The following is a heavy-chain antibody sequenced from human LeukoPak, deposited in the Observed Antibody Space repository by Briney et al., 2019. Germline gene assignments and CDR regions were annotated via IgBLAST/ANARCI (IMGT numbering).Heavy chain of an antibody. CDR2: VDLLGRT. CDR1: GGSISGYY. J-gene: IGHJ4*02. Sequence: SETLSLTCTVSGGSISGYYWSWIRQPPGKGLEWIGEVDLLGRTNYNPSLKSRVAISVDKSENHISLWLTSVTAADTAVYYCAREGGPYRPLDYSGQGTLVTVSS. CDR3: AREGGPYRPLDY. V-gene: IGHV4-34*01.